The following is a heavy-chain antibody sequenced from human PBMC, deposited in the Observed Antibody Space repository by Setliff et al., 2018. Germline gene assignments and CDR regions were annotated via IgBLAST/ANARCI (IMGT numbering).Heavy chain of an antibody. D-gene: IGHD2-21*02. CDR2: INGNSGVT. J-gene: IGHJ5*02. CDR1: ADTFTGYY. Sequence: ASVKVSCKASADTFTGYYVHWVRQAPGQGLEWMGWINGNSGVTKYAQKFQGRVTMTSETSISIVYMDLTRLTSDDTAVYYCAQTKGFVDGYLDPWGQGALVTVSS. V-gene: IGHV1-2*02. CDR3: AQTKGFVDGYLDP.